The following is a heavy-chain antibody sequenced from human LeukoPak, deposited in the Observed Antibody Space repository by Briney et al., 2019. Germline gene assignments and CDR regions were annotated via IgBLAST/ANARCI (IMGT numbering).Heavy chain of an antibody. V-gene: IGHV4-31*03. CDR1: GGSISSGGYY. CDR3: ARKKRIAADRGDFDY. CDR2: IYYSGST. D-gene: IGHD6-13*01. J-gene: IGHJ4*02. Sequence: KSSETLSLTCTVSGGSISSGGYYWSWIRQHPGKGLEWIGYIYYSGSTYYNPSLESRVTISVDTSKNQFSLKLSSVTAADTAVYYCARKKRIAADRGDFDYWGQGTLVTVSS.